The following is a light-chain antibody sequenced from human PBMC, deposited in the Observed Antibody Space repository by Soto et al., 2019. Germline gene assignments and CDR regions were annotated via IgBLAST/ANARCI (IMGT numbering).Light chain of an antibody. J-gene: IGKJ1*01. CDR3: QQYDSSTWT. CDR2: NTS. CDR1: QSVSSTS. Sequence: EIVLTQSPGTLSLSPGGRATLSFGSSQSVSSTSFAWYQVKPGQAPRLLIYNTSTRAGGIPGRFSGSGSGTDFTLTTDRLEPEDFAVYFCQQYDSSTWTFGQGTKVDIK. V-gene: IGKV3-20*01.